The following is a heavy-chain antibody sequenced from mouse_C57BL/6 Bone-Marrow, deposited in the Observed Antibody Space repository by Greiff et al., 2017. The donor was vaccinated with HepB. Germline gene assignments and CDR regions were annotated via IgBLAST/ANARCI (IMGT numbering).Heavy chain of an antibody. V-gene: IGHV1-64*01. CDR3: PITTVGAPYYAMDY. CDR1: GYTFTSYW. D-gene: IGHD1-1*01. J-gene: IGHJ4*01. CDR2: IHPNSGST. Sequence: QVQLQQPGAELVKPGASVKLSCKASGYTFTSYWMHWVKQRPGQGLEWIGMIHPNSGSTNYNEKFKSKATLTVDKSSSTAYMQLSSLTSEDSAVYYCPITTVGAPYYAMDYWGQGTSVTVSS.